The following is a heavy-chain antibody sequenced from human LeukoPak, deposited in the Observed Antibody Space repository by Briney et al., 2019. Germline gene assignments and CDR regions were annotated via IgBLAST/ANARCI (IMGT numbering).Heavy chain of an antibody. CDR2: INSNSGGT. V-gene: IGHV1-2*06. Sequence: ASVKVSCKASGYTFTGYYMHWVRQAPGQGLEWMGRINSNSGGTNYAQKFQGRVTMTRDTSISTAYMELSRLRSDDTAVYYCARDIFPKYYYDSSGYYSGEYFQHWGQGTLVTVSS. J-gene: IGHJ1*01. D-gene: IGHD3-22*01. CDR3: ARDIFPKYYYDSSGYYSGEYFQH. CDR1: GYTFTGYY.